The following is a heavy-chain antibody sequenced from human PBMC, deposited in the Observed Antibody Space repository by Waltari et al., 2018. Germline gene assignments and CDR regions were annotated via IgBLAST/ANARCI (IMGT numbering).Heavy chain of an antibody. CDR1: GGSISANY. Sequence: QVELQESGPGLVNPSETLSLTCSVSGGSISANYWSWIRQSPGKGLEWIGYMFYNGNDNYNTSPRSRVTISADMSKNQFSLRLSAVTAADTAIYYCASSFDKDFWSGYYPFDSWGQGLLVTVSS. V-gene: IGHV4-59*01. CDR2: MFYNGND. J-gene: IGHJ4*02. D-gene: IGHD3-3*01. CDR3: ASSFDKDFWSGYYPFDS.